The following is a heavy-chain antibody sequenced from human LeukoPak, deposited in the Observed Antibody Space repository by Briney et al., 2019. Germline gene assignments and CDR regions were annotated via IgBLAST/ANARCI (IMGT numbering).Heavy chain of an antibody. D-gene: IGHD3-22*01. CDR2: TRSKAYGGTT. J-gene: IGHJ5*02. Sequence: GGSLRLSCTASGFTFGDYAMSWFRQAPGKGLEWVGFTRSKAYGGTTEYAASVKGRFTISREDSKSTPYLQMNSLKNENTAVYYCTGLPPTLITMIVVAPFPGPWGQGTLVTASS. CDR3: TGLPPTLITMIVVAPFPGP. CDR1: GFTFGDYA. V-gene: IGHV3-49*03.